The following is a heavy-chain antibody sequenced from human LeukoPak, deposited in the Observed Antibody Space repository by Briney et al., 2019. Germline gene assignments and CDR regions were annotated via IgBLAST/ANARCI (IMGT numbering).Heavy chain of an antibody. D-gene: IGHD1-1*01. J-gene: IGHJ5*02. CDR1: GGSISSGDYY. CDR2: IYYSGST. CDR3: ARGWNGIVWFDP. Sequence: SETLSLTCTVSGGSISSGDYYWRWIRQPPGKGLEWIGYIYYSGSTYYNPSLKSRVTISVDTSKNQFSLKLSSVTAADTAVYYCARGWNGIVWFDPWGQGTLVTVSS. V-gene: IGHV4-30-4*01.